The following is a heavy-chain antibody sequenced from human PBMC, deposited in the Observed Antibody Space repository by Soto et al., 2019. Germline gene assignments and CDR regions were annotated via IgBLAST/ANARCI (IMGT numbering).Heavy chain of an antibody. CDR3: ARGLHSLFDY. J-gene: IGHJ4*02. CDR1: GLTFSNYG. CDR2: IWYDGNNK. Sequence: QVQLVESGGGVVQLGGSLGPSCAAPGLTFSNYGMHWSRQVPGKGLGWVAVIWYDGNNKYYADSVKGRFTISRDNSNNTLYVQMTSLRAEDTAVYYCARGLHSLFDYWGQGTLVTVSS. V-gene: IGHV3-33*01. D-gene: IGHD2-21*01.